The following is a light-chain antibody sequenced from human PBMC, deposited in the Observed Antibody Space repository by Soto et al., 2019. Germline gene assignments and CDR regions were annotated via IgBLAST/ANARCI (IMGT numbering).Light chain of an antibody. V-gene: IGKV3-20*01. Sequence: EIVLTQSSGTMCPAPVQRATLSCRASQSVSNNYLAWYQQKPGQDPRLLIYGEYNRATGIKARFSGSGSETDFIFTIRRVEPEDFAVYFCKPYGSTQLT. CDR2: GEY. J-gene: IGKJ4*01. CDR1: QSVSNNY. CDR3: KPYGSTQLT.